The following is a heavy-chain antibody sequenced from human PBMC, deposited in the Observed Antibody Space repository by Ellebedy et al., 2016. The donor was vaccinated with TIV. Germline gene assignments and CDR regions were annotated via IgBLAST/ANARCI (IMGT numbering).Heavy chain of an antibody. CDR1: GYTFSNYF. CDR2: INPSGGST. V-gene: IGHV1-46*04. J-gene: IGHJ3*02. Sequence: AASVKVSCKASGYTFSNYFMHWVRQAPGQGLEWMGIINPSGGSTTYAQKLQGRVTMTRDTSTSTVYMELSSLRSEDTAVYYCARVVWQQPVSYAFDIWGQGTMVTVSS. D-gene: IGHD6-13*01. CDR3: ARVVWQQPVSYAFDI.